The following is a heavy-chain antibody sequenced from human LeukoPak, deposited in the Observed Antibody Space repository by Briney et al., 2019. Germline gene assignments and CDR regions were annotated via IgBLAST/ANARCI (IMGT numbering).Heavy chain of an antibody. J-gene: IGHJ3*02. CDR2: IYYSGST. Sequence: SETLSLTCTVSGGSISSYYWSWIRQPPGKGLEWIGYIYYSGSTNYNPSLKSRVTISVDTSKNQFSLKLSSVTAADTAVYYCARVMQYCSGGSCYDAFDIWGQGTMVTVSS. CDR3: ARVMQYCSGGSCYDAFDI. D-gene: IGHD2-15*01. CDR1: GGSISSYY. V-gene: IGHV4-59*01.